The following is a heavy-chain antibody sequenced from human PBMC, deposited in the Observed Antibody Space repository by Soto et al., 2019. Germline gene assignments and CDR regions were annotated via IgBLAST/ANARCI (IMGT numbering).Heavy chain of an antibody. J-gene: IGHJ6*02. D-gene: IGHD1-1*01. CDR3: ARDTYWNYGMDV. CDR1: GGSFSGYY. Sequence: SETMSLTCAVDGGSFSGYYWSWISKPPGKGLEWIGEINHSGSTNYNPSLKSRVTISVDTSKNQFSLKLSSVTAADTAVYYCARDTYWNYGMDVWGQGTTVTVSS. CDR2: INHSGST. V-gene: IGHV4-34*01.